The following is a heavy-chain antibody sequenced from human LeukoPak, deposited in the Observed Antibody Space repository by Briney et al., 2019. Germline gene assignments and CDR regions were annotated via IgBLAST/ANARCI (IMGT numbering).Heavy chain of an antibody. V-gene: IGHV3-23*01. CDR3: AKVATWTYFDS. D-gene: IGHD3/OR15-3a*01. J-gene: IGHJ4*02. Sequence: GGSLRLSCTASGFTFNKYAMTWVRQAPGKGLGWVSAIDGGGETTYYADSVKGRFTISRDNSKNTLYLQLTSLRVDDTAVYYCAKVATWTYFDSWGQGTLVTVSS. CDR2: IDGGGETT. CDR1: GFTFNKYA.